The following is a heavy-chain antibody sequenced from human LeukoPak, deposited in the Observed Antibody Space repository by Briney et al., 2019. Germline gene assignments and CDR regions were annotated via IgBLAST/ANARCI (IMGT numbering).Heavy chain of an antibody. D-gene: IGHD1-7*01. V-gene: IGHV3-33*01. CDR1: GFSFSSYG. Sequence: PGRSLRLSCAASGFSFSSYGMHWVRQAPGKGLEWVAVIWYDGSKKYYADSVKGRFIISRDNSRNTLYLQMNSLRVEDTTVYYCARDASDWKYVLAYWGQGTLVTVSS. J-gene: IGHJ4*02. CDR2: IWYDGSKK. CDR3: ARDASDWKYVLAY.